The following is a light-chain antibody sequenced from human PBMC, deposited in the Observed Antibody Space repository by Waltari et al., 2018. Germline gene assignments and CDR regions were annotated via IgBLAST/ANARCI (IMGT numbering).Light chain of an antibody. Sequence: EIVLTHSPGTLSLSPGERATLHCRASQRVSHNYIAWYQQKPGQAPRLLIFGASSGATGIPDRFSGSGSGTDFTLTISRLEPGDFAVYYCQQYGSSPLTFGQGTRLDIK. CDR2: GAS. J-gene: IGKJ5*01. CDR1: QRVSHNY. CDR3: QQYGSSPLT. V-gene: IGKV3-20*01.